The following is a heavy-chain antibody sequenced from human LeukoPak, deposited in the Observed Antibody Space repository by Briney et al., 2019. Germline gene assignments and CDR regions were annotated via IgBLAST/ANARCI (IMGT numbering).Heavy chain of an antibody. V-gene: IGHV3-33*01. D-gene: IGHD5-18*01. CDR1: GFTFSSYG. J-gene: IGHJ4*02. Sequence: GRSLRLSCAASGFTFSSYGMHWVRQAPGKGLEWVAVIWYDGSNKYYADSVKGRFTISRDNSKNTLYLQMNSLRAEDTAVYYCARVVDTAMVLDYRGQGTLVTVSS. CDR2: IWYDGSNK. CDR3: ARVVDTAMVLDY.